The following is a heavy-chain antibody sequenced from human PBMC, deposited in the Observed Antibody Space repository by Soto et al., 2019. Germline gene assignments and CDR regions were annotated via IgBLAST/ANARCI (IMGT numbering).Heavy chain of an antibody. Sequence: EVQLVETGGGLIQPGGSLRLSCVVSGFTVSDNRMTWVRQAPGQGLEWVSDRYFYGSANYAASVRGRFTISKDDSRNTLYLQMNDLRAEDTAVYFCARVGTSESFFDYWGQGTLVTVSP. CDR3: ARVGTSESFFDY. D-gene: IGHD7-27*01. CDR2: RYFYGSA. CDR1: GFTVSDNR. J-gene: IGHJ4*02. V-gene: IGHV3-53*02.